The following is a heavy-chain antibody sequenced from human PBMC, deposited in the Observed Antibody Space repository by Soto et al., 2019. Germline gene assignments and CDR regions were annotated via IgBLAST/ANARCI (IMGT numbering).Heavy chain of an antibody. J-gene: IGHJ4*02. CDR3: AKSSGDGGQYFDY. CDR2: ISYDGSNK. D-gene: IGHD2-15*01. V-gene: IGHV3-30*18. CDR1: GCTFSSYG. Sequence: GSLRLSCAASGCTFSSYGMHWVRQAPGKGLEWVAVISYDGSNKYYADSVKGRFTISRDNSKNTLYLQMNSLRAEDTAVYYCAKSSGDGGQYFDYWAQGTLVTVS.